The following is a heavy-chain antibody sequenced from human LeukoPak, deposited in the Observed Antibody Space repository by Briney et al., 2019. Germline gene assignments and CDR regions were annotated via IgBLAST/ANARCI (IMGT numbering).Heavy chain of an antibody. CDR3: ARGPITTRPHFDY. CDR1: GGTFSSYA. J-gene: IGHJ4*02. V-gene: IGHV1-69*13. CDR2: IIPIFATA. Sequence: GASVKVSCTASGGTFSSYAISWVRQAPGQGLEWMGGIIPIFATANYAQKFQGRVTITADESTSTAYMELSSLRSEDTAVYYCARGPITTRPHFDYWGQGTLVTVSS. D-gene: IGHD3-22*01.